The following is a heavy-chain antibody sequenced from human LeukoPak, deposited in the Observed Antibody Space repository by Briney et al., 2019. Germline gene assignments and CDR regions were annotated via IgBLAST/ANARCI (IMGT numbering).Heavy chain of an antibody. V-gene: IGHV1-8*01. CDR3: ASSPPAYSYGYIGYYYYYMDV. CDR1: GYTFTSYD. D-gene: IGHD5-18*01. CDR2: MNPNSGNT. J-gene: IGHJ6*03. Sequence: ASVKVSCKASGYTFTSYDINWVRQATGQGLEWMGWMNPNSGNTGYAQKFQGRVTMTTDTSTSTAYMELRSLRSDDTAVYYCASSPPAYSYGYIGYYYYYMDVWGKGTTVTVSS.